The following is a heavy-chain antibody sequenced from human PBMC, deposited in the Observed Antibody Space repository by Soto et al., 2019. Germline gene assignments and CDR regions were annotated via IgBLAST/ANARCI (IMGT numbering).Heavy chain of an antibody. CDR3: ARDPKSYGYSGWFDP. J-gene: IGHJ5*02. D-gene: IGHD5-18*01. V-gene: IGHV3-33*01. Sequence: QVQLVESGGGVVQPGRSLRLSCAASGFTFSSYGMHWVRQAPGKGLEWVAVIWYAGSNKYYADSVKGRFTISRDNSKSTLYMQMNSLRAEDTAVYYCARDPKSYGYSGWFDPWGQGTLVAVSS. CDR2: IWYAGSNK. CDR1: GFTFSSYG.